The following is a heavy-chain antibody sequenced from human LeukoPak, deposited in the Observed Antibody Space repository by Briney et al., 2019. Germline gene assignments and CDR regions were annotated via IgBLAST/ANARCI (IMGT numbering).Heavy chain of an antibody. CDR1: GYTFTSYY. D-gene: IGHD4-11*01. V-gene: IGHV1-46*01. CDR3: ARAGGEYSIDY. Sequence: ASVKVSCKASGYTFTSYYMHWVRQAPGQGLEWMGIIYPSAGSTSYPQRFQGRVTMTRDTSTSTVYMELSSLRSEDTAVYYCARAGGEYSIDYWGQGTLVTVSS. CDR2: IYPSAGST. J-gene: IGHJ4*02.